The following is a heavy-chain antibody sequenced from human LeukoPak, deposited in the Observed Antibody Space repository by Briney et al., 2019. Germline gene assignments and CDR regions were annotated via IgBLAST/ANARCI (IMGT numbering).Heavy chain of an antibody. Sequence: PSETLSLTCTVSGGSISSYYWSWIRQPPGKGLEWIGYIYYSGSTNYNPSLKSRVTISVDTSKNQFSLKLSSVTAADTAVYYCARVAFGGVIVKDYFDYWGQGTLVTVSS. D-gene: IGHD3-16*02. V-gene: IGHV4-59*01. J-gene: IGHJ4*02. CDR3: ARVAFGGVIVKDYFDY. CDR2: IYYSGST. CDR1: GGSISSYY.